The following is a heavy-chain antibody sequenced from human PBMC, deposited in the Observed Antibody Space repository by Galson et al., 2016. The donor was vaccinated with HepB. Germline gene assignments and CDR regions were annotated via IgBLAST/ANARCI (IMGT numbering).Heavy chain of an antibody. CDR3: AREGYYYDNSFFRRENAFDI. J-gene: IGHJ3*02. V-gene: IGHV3-74*01. D-gene: IGHD3-22*01. CDR1: GFTFSSYW. CDR2: INSDGNTT. Sequence: SLRLSCAASGFTFSSYWMHWVRQAPGKGLVWVSRINSDGNTTNYADSVKGRFTISRDNAKNTLYLQINSLRAEDTAVYYCAREGYYYDNSFFRRENAFDIWGQGTMVTVSS.